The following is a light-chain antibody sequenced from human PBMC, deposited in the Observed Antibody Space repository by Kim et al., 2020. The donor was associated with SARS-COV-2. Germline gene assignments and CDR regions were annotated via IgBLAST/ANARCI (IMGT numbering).Light chain of an antibody. CDR1: SSDVGSYNL. V-gene: IGLV2-23*02. CDR2: DVS. J-gene: IGLJ1*01. Sequence: QSALTQPASVSGTPGQWITISCTGTSSDVGSYNLVSCYQQHPGKAPTLMIYDVSKRPSGVSNRFSGSKSGNTASLTISGLQAEDEADYYCCSCAGRSNLGVIGTGTKVTVL. CDR3: CSCAGRSNLGV.